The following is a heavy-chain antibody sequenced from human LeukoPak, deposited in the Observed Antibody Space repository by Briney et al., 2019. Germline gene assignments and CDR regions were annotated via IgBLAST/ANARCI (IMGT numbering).Heavy chain of an antibody. J-gene: IGHJ3*02. Sequence: SETLSLTCTVSSGSISSSSYYWGWIRQPPGKGLEWIGSINHSGSTNYNPSLKSRVTISVDTSKNQFSLKLSSVTAADTAVYYCARRRGRNYGNAFDIWGQGTMVTVSS. CDR1: SGSISSSSYY. CDR3: ARRRGRNYGNAFDI. D-gene: IGHD4-11*01. CDR2: INHSGST. V-gene: IGHV4-39*07.